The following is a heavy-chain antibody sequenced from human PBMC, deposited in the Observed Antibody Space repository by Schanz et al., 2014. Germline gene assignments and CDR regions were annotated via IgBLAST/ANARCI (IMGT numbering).Heavy chain of an antibody. D-gene: IGHD3-9*01. CDR2: ISGDHRNT. J-gene: IGHJ5*02. V-gene: IGHV3-23*04. Sequence: EVQLVESGGGLVQPGGSLRLSCTASGFTFSSYSMTWVRQIPGKGLEWVSSISGDHRNTFYADSVKGRFTISSDSSKNTLYLQMSSLRADDTAVYYCAKAADWPVTRFDPWGQGTLVTVSS. CDR1: GFTFSSYS. CDR3: AKAADWPVTRFDP.